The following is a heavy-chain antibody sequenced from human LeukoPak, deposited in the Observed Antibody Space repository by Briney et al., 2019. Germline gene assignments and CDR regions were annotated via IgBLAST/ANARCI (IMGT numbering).Heavy chain of an antibody. V-gene: IGHV3-15*01. CDR3: STFTAYG. D-gene: IGHD4-17*01. Sequence: PGGSLRLSCATSGVNFNTAWMSWVRQAPGKGLEWVGRIKSNNDGGSSEYSVPVKGRFTISKDDSQKTLYLQMNNLKTEDTAVYFCSTFTAYGWGQGSLVTVPS. J-gene: IGHJ4*02. CDR1: GVNFNTAW. CDR2: IKSNNDGGSS.